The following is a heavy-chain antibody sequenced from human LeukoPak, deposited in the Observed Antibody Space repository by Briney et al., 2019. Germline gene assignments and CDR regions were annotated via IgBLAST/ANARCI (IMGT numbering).Heavy chain of an antibody. Sequence: GGSLRLSCAASGFTFSTFAMIWVRQPPGKGLEWVSSILPSGGEIHYADSVRGRFTISRDNSKSTLSLQMNSLRDEDTAIYYCATYRQVLLPFESWGQGTLVTVSS. CDR1: GFTFSTFA. J-gene: IGHJ4*02. V-gene: IGHV3-23*01. CDR2: ILPSGGEI. CDR3: ATYRQVLLPFES. D-gene: IGHD2-8*02.